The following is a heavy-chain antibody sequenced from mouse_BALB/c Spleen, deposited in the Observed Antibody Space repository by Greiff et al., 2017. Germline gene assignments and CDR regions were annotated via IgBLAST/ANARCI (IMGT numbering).Heavy chain of an antibody. J-gene: IGHJ2*01. CDR2: INPSTGYT. D-gene: IGHD1-1*01. V-gene: IGHV1-7*01. CDR3: ARSQIYYVS. Sequence: QVQLQQSGAELAKPGASVKMSCKASGYTFTSYWMHWVKQRPGQGLEWIGYINPSTGYTEYNQKFKDKATLTADKSSSTAYMQLSSLTSEDSAVYYCARSQIYYVSWGQGTTLTVSS. CDR1: GYTFTSYW.